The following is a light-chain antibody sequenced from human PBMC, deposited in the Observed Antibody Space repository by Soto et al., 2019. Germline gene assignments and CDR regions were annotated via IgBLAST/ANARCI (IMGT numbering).Light chain of an antibody. J-gene: IGLJ2*01. CDR3: AAWDDTVNGLV. Sequence: VLTQSPSASGTPGQRVTISCSGNIANIGRNYVYWYQQFPGTAPRLLIYRADQRPSGVPDRFSGSKSGPSASLAICVFRSEDEAAYYCAAWDDTVNGLVFGGGTKVTVL. V-gene: IGLV1-47*01. CDR1: IANIGRNY. CDR2: RAD.